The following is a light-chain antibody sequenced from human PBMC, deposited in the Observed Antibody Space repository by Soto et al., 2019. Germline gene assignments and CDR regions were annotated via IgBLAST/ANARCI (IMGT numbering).Light chain of an antibody. V-gene: IGKV1-9*01. CDR2: EAS. CDR1: QSISSY. J-gene: IGKJ5*01. Sequence: DIQMTQSPSTLSASVGDRVTITFRASQSISSYVSWYQQKPGKAPKLLIYEASTLQSGVPSRFSGSGSGTEFTLTISGLLPEDFAAYHCQQLYTLPFTFGQGTRLEIK. CDR3: QQLYTLPFT.